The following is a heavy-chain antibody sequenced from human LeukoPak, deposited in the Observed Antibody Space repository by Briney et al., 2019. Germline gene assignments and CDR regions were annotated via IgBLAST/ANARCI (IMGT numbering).Heavy chain of an antibody. CDR2: IRYDGSNK. Sequence: GGSLRLSCAASGFTFSSYGMHWVRQAPGKGLEWVAFIRYDGSNKYYADSVKGRFTISRDNSKNTLYLQMNSLRAEDTAVYYCARDGGSGDYALHYFDYWGQGTLVTVSS. CDR1: GFTFSSYG. CDR3: ARDGGSGDYALHYFDY. D-gene: IGHD4-17*01. J-gene: IGHJ4*02. V-gene: IGHV3-30*02.